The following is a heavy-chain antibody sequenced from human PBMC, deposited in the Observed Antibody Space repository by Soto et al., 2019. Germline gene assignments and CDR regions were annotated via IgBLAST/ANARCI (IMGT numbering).Heavy chain of an antibody. V-gene: IGHV6-1*01. Sequence: PSQTLSLTCAISGDSVSSNSAAWNWIRQSPSRGLEWLGRTYYRSKWYNDYAASVKSRITINPDTSKNQFSLQLNSVTPEDTAVYYCAREDYYDSSGYSINWFDPWGQGTLVTVSS. CDR2: TYYRSKWYN. D-gene: IGHD3-22*01. J-gene: IGHJ5*02. CDR1: GDSVSSNSAA. CDR3: AREDYYDSSGYSINWFDP.